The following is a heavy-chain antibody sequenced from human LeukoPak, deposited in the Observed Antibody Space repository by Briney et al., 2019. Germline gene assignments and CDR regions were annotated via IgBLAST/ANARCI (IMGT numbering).Heavy chain of an antibody. CDR2: ISYDGSNK. CDR3: ARSVAVAGLVDY. D-gene: IGHD6-19*01. Sequence: GSLRLSCAASGFTSSSYAMHWVRHAPGKGLEWVAVISYDGSNKYYADSVKGRFTISRDNSKNTLYLQMNSLRAEDTAVYYCARSVAVAGLVDYWGQGTLVTVSS. CDR1: GFTSSSYA. V-gene: IGHV3-30*04. J-gene: IGHJ4*02.